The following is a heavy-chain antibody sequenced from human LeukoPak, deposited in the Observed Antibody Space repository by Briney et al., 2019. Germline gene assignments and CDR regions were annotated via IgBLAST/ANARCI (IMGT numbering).Heavy chain of an antibody. Sequence: ASVKVSCKASGYTFTGYYMHWVRQAPGQGLEWMGWINPNSGGTNYAQKFQGWVTTTRDTSISTAYMELSRLRSDDTAVYYCASSRRYYYDSSGPDAFDIWGQGTMVTVSS. CDR2: INPNSGGT. J-gene: IGHJ3*02. CDR3: ASSRRYYYDSSGPDAFDI. D-gene: IGHD3-22*01. CDR1: GYTFTGYY. V-gene: IGHV1-2*04.